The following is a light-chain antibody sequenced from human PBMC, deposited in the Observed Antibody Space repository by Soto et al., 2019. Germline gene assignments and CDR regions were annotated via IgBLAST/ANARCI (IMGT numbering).Light chain of an antibody. CDR3: YQYATWPTT. CDR1: QSVDTY. J-gene: IGKJ5*01. V-gene: IGKV3-20*01. Sequence: EIVLTQSPGTLSLSPGERATVSCSASQSVDTYLAWYQLKPGQAPRLLIYGTSSRATGTPGRFSGSGSGTDFTLSISNVEPEDFAVYYCYQYATWPTTFGHRARVDNK. CDR2: GTS.